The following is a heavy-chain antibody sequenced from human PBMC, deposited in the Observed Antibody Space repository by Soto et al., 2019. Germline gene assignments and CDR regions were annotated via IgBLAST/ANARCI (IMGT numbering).Heavy chain of an antibody. D-gene: IGHD4-17*01. CDR1: GGSISSGGYY. J-gene: IGHJ5*02. CDR3: AMGYGDDDLNWFDP. Sequence: SETLSLTCTVSGGSISSGGYYWSWIRQHPWKGLEWIGYIYYSGSTYYNPSLKSRVTISVDTSKNQFSLKLSSVTAADTAVYYCAMGYGDDDLNWFDPWGQGTLVTVSS. CDR2: IYYSGST. V-gene: IGHV4-31*03.